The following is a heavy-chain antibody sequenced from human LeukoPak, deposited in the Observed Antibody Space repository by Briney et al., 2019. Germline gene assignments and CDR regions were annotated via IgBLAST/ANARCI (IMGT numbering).Heavy chain of an antibody. CDR3: ARLDNGSYYTAIDY. D-gene: IGHD1-26*01. CDR2: SSSSSYI. Sequence: SSSSSYIYYADSVKGRFTISRDNAKNSLYLQMNSLRAEDTAVYYCARLDNGSYYTAIDYWGQGTLVTVSS. J-gene: IGHJ4*02. V-gene: IGHV3-21*01.